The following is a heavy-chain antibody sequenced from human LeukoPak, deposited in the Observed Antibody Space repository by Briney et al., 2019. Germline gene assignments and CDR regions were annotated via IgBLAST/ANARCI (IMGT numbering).Heavy chain of an antibody. CDR3: AKDHSGWYCY. Sequence: EPGGSLRLSCAASGFTFSSYAMSWVPQAPGKGLEWVSVISGSGGSTYYADSVKGRFTISRDNSKSTLYLQMNSLRAEDTAVYYCAKDHSGWYCYWGQGTLVTVSS. D-gene: IGHD6-19*01. J-gene: IGHJ4*02. CDR1: GFTFSSYA. V-gene: IGHV3-23*01. CDR2: ISGSGGST.